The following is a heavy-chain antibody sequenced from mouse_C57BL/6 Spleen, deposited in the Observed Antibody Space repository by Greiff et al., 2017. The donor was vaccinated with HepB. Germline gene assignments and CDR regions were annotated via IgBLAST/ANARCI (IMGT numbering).Heavy chain of an antibody. Sequence: EVKLVESEGGLVQPGRSMKLSCTASGFTFSDYYMAWVRQVPEKGLEWVANINYDGSSTYYLDSLKSRFIISRDNAKNILYLQMRSLTSEDTATYYCAREDYDGAMDYWGQGTSVTVSS. CDR1: GFTFSDYY. D-gene: IGHD2-4*01. J-gene: IGHJ4*01. V-gene: IGHV5-16*01. CDR2: INYDGSST. CDR3: AREDYDGAMDY.